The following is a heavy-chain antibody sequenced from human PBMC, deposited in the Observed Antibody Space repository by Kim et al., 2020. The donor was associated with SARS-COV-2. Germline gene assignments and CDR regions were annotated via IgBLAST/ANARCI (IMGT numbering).Heavy chain of an antibody. Sequence: SETLSLTCAVYGGSFSGYYWSWIRQPPGKGLEWIGEINHSGSTNYNPSLKSRVTISVDTSKNQFSLKLSSVTAADTAVYYCARDNDILTGGPFDYWGQGTLVTVS. CDR2: INHSGST. D-gene: IGHD3-9*01. J-gene: IGHJ4*02. CDR1: GGSFSGYY. CDR3: ARDNDILTGGPFDY. V-gene: IGHV4-34*01.